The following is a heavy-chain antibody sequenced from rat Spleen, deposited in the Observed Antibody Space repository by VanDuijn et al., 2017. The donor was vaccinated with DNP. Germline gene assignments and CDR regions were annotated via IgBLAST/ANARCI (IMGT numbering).Heavy chain of an antibody. J-gene: IGHJ2*01. D-gene: IGHD1-4*01. Sequence: EVKLVESGGGLVQPGRSLKLSCAASGFNFNDYWMGWVRQAPGKGLEWIGEIDENSNKINYISSLKDKFTISRDNVQNTLYLQMSKLGSEDTAIYYCARHGPYYGYNFRTSFDYWGQGVMVTVSS. V-gene: IGHV4-2*01. CDR2: IDENSNKI. CDR3: ARHGPYYGYNFRTSFDY. CDR1: GFNFNDYW.